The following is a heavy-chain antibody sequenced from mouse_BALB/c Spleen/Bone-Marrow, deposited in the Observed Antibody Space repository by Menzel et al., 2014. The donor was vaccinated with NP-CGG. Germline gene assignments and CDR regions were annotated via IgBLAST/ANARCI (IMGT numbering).Heavy chain of an antibody. D-gene: IGHD1-1*01. CDR2: INPGSSTI. CDR1: GFDFSRYW. CDR3: AGLGNYGYFAY. J-gene: IGHJ2*01. Sequence: EVKLMESGGGLVPPGGSLKLSCAASGFDFSRYWMSWARQAPGKGQEWIGEINPGSSTINYTPSLKDKFIISRDNARNTLYLQMSKVSSEDTALYYCAGLGNYGYFAYWGQGTTLTVSS. V-gene: IGHV4-2*02.